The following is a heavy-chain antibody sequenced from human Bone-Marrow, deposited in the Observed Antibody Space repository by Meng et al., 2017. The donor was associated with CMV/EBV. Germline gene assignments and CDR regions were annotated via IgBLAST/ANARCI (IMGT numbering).Heavy chain of an antibody. CDR2: ISSSGSYI. CDR3: GREVVPVAVDY. J-gene: IGHJ4*02. CDR1: GFTFSSYS. D-gene: IGHD2-2*01. V-gene: IGHV3-21*04. Sequence: GASLKISCAASGFTFSSYSMNWVRQAPGKGLEWVSSISSSGSYIYYADSVKGRFTISRDNAKNSLYLQMNSLRAEDTAVYYCGREVVPVAVDYWGQGTLVTVSS.